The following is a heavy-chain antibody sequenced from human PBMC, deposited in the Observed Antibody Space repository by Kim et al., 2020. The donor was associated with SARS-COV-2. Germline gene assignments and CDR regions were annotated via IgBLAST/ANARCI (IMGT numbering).Heavy chain of an antibody. J-gene: IGHJ4*02. CDR2: IYYSGST. CDR1: GGSISSSSYY. V-gene: IGHV4-39*01. Sequence: SETLSLTCTVSGGSISSSSYYWGWIRQPPGKGLEWIGSIYYSGSTYYNPSLKSRVTISVDTSKNQFSLKLSSVTAADTAVYYCASLLRYFDWSSYYFDYWGQGTLVTVSS. D-gene: IGHD3-9*01. CDR3: ASLLRYFDWSSYYFDY.